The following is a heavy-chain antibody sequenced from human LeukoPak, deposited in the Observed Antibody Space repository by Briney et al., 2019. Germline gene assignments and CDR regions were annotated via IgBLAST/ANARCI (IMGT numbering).Heavy chain of an antibody. CDR1: GFTFSSYA. J-gene: IGHJ4*02. Sequence: GGSLRLSCAASGFTFSSYAMHWVRQAPGKGLEWVAVISYDGSNKYYADSVKGRFTISRDNSKNALYLQMNSLRAEDTAVYYCARDTKTYYYDSSGYIDYWGQGTLVTVSS. CDR2: ISYDGSNK. V-gene: IGHV3-30*14. D-gene: IGHD3-22*01. CDR3: ARDTKTYYYDSSGYIDY.